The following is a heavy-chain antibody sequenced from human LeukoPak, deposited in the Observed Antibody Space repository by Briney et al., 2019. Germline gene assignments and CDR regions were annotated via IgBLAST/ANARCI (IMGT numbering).Heavy chain of an antibody. Sequence: PSETLSLTCTVSGGSISSYYWNWIRQPAGKGLEWIGRIYTSGRTNYNPSLKSRVTMSVDTSKNQFSLKLSSVTAADTAVYYCARDQDYGDYGTGHGWFDPWGQGTLVTVSS. D-gene: IGHD4-17*01. CDR3: ARDQDYGDYGTGHGWFDP. CDR2: IYTSGRT. CDR1: GGSISSYY. J-gene: IGHJ5*02. V-gene: IGHV4-4*07.